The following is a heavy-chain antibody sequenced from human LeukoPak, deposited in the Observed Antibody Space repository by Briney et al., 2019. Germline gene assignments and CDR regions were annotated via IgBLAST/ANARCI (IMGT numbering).Heavy chain of an antibody. V-gene: IGHV1-69*05. D-gene: IGHD3-10*01. CDR2: IIPIFGTA. J-gene: IGHJ3*02. CDR3: ARDFGLGTGHDAFDI. Sequence: SVKVSCKASGGTFSSYAISWVRQAPGQGLEWMGGIIPIFGTANYAQKFQGRVTITTDESTSTAYIELSSLRSEDTAVYYCARDFGLGTGHDAFDIWGQGTMVTVSS. CDR1: GGTFSSYA.